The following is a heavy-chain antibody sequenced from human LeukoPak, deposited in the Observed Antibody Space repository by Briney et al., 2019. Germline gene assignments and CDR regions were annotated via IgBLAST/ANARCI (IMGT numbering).Heavy chain of an antibody. J-gene: IGHJ4*02. CDR2: ISAYNGNT. CDR3: ARGRSGYCSSTSCYTGFVY. CDR1: GYTFTSYG. V-gene: IGHV1-18*01. Sequence: ASVKVSCKASGYTFTSYGISWVRQAPGQGLEWMGWISAYNGNTNYAQKLQGRVTMTTDTSTSTAYMELRSLRSDDTAVYYCARGRSGYCSSTSCYTGFVYWGQGTLVTVSS. D-gene: IGHD2-2*02.